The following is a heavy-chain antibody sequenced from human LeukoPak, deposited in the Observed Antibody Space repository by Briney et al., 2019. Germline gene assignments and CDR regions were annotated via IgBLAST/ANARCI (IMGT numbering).Heavy chain of an antibody. Sequence: GASVKVSRKASGYALTAYYMHWVRQAPGQGLEWMGWINPNSGGTNYAQNFQGRVNMTRDTSINTAYMELSGLTSDDTAVYYCAALTSGYYYGVDVWGQGTTVTVSS. CDR2: INPNSGGT. V-gene: IGHV1-2*02. J-gene: IGHJ6*02. D-gene: IGHD2-2*01. CDR3: AALTSGYYYGVDV. CDR1: GYALTAYY.